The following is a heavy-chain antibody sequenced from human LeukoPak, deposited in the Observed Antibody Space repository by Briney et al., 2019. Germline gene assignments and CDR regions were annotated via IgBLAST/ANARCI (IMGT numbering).Heavy chain of an antibody. D-gene: IGHD3-9*01. CDR1: GLTFSSYA. J-gene: IGHJ4*02. Sequence: PRGSLRLSCAASGLTFSSYAMSWVRQAPGKGLEWVSAISGSGGSTYYADSVKGRFTISRDNSKNTLYLQMNSLRAEDTAVYYCAKTYGYDILSGRNEFDYWAREPWSPSPQ. CDR2: ISGSGGST. CDR3: AKTYGYDILSGRNEFDY. V-gene: IGHV3-23*01.